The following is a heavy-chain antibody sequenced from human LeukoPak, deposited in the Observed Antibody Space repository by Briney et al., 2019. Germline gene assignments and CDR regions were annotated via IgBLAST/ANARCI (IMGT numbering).Heavy chain of an antibody. Sequence: GGSLRLSCAASGFTFSSYSMNWVRQAPGKGLEWVPSISSSSSYIYYADSVKGRFTISRDNAKNSLYLQMNSLRAEDTAVYYCARDAIVVPAAIRQGFMDVWGKGTTVTISS. CDR1: GFTFSSYS. CDR2: ISSSSSYI. CDR3: ARDAIVVPAAIRQGFMDV. D-gene: IGHD2-2*01. J-gene: IGHJ6*03. V-gene: IGHV3-21*01.